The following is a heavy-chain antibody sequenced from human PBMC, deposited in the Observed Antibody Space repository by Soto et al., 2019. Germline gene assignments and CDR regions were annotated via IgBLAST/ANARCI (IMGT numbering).Heavy chain of an antibody. CDR2: IDPSDSYT. CDR1: GYSFTSYW. V-gene: IGHV5-10-1*01. CDR3: ATIAVALGGHWFDP. J-gene: IGHJ5*02. Sequence: GESLKISCKGSGYSFTSYWISWVRQMPWKGLEWMGRIDPSDSYTNYSPSFQGHVTISADKSISTAYLQWSSLKASDTAMYYCATIAVALGGHWFDPCGQGTLVTVYS. D-gene: IGHD6-19*01.